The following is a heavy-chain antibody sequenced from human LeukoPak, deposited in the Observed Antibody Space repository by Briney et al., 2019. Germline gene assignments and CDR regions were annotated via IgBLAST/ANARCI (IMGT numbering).Heavy chain of an antibody. D-gene: IGHD3-22*01. CDR2: INHSGST. CDR1: GGSFSGYD. Sequence: PSETLSLTCAVYGGSFSGYDWSWIRQPPGKGLEWIGEINHSGSTNYNPSLKSRVTISVDTSKTQFSLKLSSVTAADTAVYYCARSPVSDSSGREPFDIWGQGTMVTVSS. J-gene: IGHJ3*02. CDR3: ARSPVSDSSGREPFDI. V-gene: IGHV4-34*01.